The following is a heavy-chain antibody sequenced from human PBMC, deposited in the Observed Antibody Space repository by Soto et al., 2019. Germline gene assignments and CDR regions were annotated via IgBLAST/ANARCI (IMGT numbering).Heavy chain of an antibody. D-gene: IGHD6-25*01. Sequence: PSETLSLTCTVSGGSISTGDYYWSWIRQPPGKGLEWIGYIYYSWSTYYNPSLKSRVTISVDTSKNQFSLKLNSVTAADTAVYYCAREKRSGNLDNWGQGALLAISS. CDR1: GGSISTGDYY. CDR2: IYYSWST. CDR3: AREKRSGNLDN. V-gene: IGHV4-30-4*01. J-gene: IGHJ4*02.